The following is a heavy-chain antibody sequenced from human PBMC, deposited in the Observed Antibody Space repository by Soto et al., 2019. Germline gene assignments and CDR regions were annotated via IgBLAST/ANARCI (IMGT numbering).Heavy chain of an antibody. CDR3: ARQGHDFWSGYHHDAFDI. Sequence: PGESLKISCKGSGYSFTSYWISWVRQMPGKGLEWMGRIDPSDSYTNYSPSFQGHVTISADKSISTAYLQWSSLKASDTAMYYCARQGHDFWSGYHHDAFDIWGQGTMVTVSS. CDR2: IDPSDSYT. J-gene: IGHJ3*02. CDR1: GYSFTSYW. D-gene: IGHD3-3*01. V-gene: IGHV5-10-1*01.